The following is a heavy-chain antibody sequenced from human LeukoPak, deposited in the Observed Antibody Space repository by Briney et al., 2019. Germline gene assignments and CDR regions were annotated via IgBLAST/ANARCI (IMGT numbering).Heavy chain of an antibody. CDR2: IYYSGST. Sequence: PSETLSLTCTVSGGSISSSSYYWGWIRQPPGKGLEWIGSIYYSGSTYYNPSLKSRVTISVDTSKNQFSLKLSSVTAADTAVYYCARRVQGSVWQRRSNWFDPWGQGTLVTVSS. V-gene: IGHV4-39*01. D-gene: IGHD3-16*01. J-gene: IGHJ5*02. CDR3: ARRVQGSVWQRRSNWFDP. CDR1: GGSISSSSYY.